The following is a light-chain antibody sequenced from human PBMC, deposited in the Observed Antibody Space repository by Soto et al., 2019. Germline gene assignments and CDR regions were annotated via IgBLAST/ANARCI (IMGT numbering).Light chain of an antibody. V-gene: IGKV3-20*01. CDR2: GPS. CDR1: QSVSSSY. CDR3: QEYGSSLFT. J-gene: IGKJ3*01. Sequence: EMVLTQSPGTLSLSPGERATLSCRASQSVSSSYLAWYQQKPGQAPRLLIYGPSRMATGIPDRFSGSGSGTDFTLTISRLEPEDFAVYYCQEYGSSLFTFGPGTKVDIK.